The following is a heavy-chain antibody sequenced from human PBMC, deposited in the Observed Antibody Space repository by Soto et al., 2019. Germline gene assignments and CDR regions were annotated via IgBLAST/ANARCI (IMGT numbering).Heavy chain of an antibody. Sequence: QVQLQESGPGLVKPSETLSLTCTVSGGSISSYYWSWIRQPPGKGLEWIGYIYYSGSTNYNPSLKSRVTISVDTSKSQSSLKLSSVTAADTAVYYCARLGSSGWYYYYYYGMDVWGQGTTVTVSS. CDR3: ARLGSSGWYYYYYYGMDV. CDR1: GGSISSYY. D-gene: IGHD6-19*01. V-gene: IGHV4-59*08. J-gene: IGHJ6*02. CDR2: IYYSGST.